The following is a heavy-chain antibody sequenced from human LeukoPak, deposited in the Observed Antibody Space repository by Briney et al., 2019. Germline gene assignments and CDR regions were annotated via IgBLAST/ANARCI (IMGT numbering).Heavy chain of an antibody. J-gene: IGHJ4*02. CDR1: GFTFSSYA. CDR3: AKDRGYSYGYGGVVEY. Sequence: GGSLRLSCAASGFTFSSYAMSWVRQAPGKGLEWVSAISGSGGSTYYVDSVKGRFTISRDNSKNTLYLQMNSLRAEDTAVYYCAKDRGYSYGYGGVVEYWGQGPLVTVSS. V-gene: IGHV3-23*01. CDR2: ISGSGGST. D-gene: IGHD5-18*01.